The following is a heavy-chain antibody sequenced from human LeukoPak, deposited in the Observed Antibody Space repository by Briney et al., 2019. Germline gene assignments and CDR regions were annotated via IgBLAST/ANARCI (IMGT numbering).Heavy chain of an antibody. CDR3: AKDLLRGVAGTGFDY. Sequence: GGSLRLSCAASGFTFSSYAMNWVRQAPGKGLEWVSTISGSDGTTYYADSVKGRFTISRDNSKNTLFLQMNSLRADDTAVYYCAKDLLRGVAGTGFDYWGLGTPVTVSS. CDR2: ISGSDGTT. D-gene: IGHD6-19*01. V-gene: IGHV3-23*01. J-gene: IGHJ4*02. CDR1: GFTFSSYA.